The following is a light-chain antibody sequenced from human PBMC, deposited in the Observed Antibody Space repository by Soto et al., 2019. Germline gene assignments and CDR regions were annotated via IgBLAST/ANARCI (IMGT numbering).Light chain of an antibody. CDR3: QQYASSQWT. V-gene: IGKV3-20*01. J-gene: IGKJ1*01. CDR2: STS. CDR1: QSVGTSW. Sequence: EIVLTQSPGTLSLSPGERVTLSCRASQSVGTSWLAWYQQIPGQSPRLLIYSTSSRATGIPDRFSGSGSETDFALTISRLEPEDSAVYYCQQYASSQWTFGQGTKVEIK.